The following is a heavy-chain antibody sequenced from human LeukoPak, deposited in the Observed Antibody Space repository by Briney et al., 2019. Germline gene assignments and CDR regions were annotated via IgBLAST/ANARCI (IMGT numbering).Heavy chain of an antibody. Sequence: PSETLSLTCTVSGGSISSNYYWIWIRQPPGKGLEWIGSIYYSGSTYYNPSLKSRVTISVDTSKNQFSLRVSSLTAADTAVYYCARCSGWFSAFDIWGQGTMVTVSS. CDR3: ARCSGWFSAFDI. D-gene: IGHD2-15*01. CDR2: IYYSGST. CDR1: GGSISSNYY. V-gene: IGHV4-39*01. J-gene: IGHJ3*02.